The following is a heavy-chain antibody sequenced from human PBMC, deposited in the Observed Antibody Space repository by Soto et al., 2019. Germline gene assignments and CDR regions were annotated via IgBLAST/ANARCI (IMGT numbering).Heavy chain of an antibody. CDR1: GGTFSRYA. J-gene: IGHJ6*02. CDR3: ARERHCSGGSCYPHYYYGMDV. Sequence: ASVKVSCKASGGTFSRYAISWVRQAPGQGLEWMGGIIPIFGTANYAQKFQGRVTITADESTSTAYMELSSLRSEDTAVYYCARERHCSGGSCYPHYYYGMDVWGQGTTVTVSS. V-gene: IGHV1-69*13. CDR2: IIPIFGTA. D-gene: IGHD2-15*01.